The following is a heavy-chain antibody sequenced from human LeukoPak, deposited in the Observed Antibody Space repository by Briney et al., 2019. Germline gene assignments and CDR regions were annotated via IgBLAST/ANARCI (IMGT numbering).Heavy chain of an antibody. Sequence: SETLSLTRSVSGGSISSYYWSWIRQPPGKGLEWIGYMYYSGNTNYNPSLKSRVTISVDTSKNQFSLKMTSVTAADTAVYYCARTNAYYAYAFDMWGPGTMVTVSS. CDR2: MYYSGNT. CDR3: ARTNAYYAYAFDM. V-gene: IGHV4-59*01. J-gene: IGHJ3*02. CDR1: GGSISSYY. D-gene: IGHD3-22*01.